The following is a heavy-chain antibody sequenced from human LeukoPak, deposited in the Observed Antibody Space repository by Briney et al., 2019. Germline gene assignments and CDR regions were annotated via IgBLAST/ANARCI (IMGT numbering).Heavy chain of an antibody. CDR3: ARDMEAMIVVGNDAFDI. J-gene: IGHJ3*02. V-gene: IGHV3-20*04. CDR1: GFTFDYYG. D-gene: IGHD3-22*01. Sequence: GGSLRLSCAASGFTFDYYGIRWVRQAPGKGLEGVSGFNWNGGSIGYADSEKGRFTISRDNAKNSLYLQMNSLRAEDTALYYWARDMEAMIVVGNDAFDIWGQGTMVTVSS. CDR2: FNWNGGSI.